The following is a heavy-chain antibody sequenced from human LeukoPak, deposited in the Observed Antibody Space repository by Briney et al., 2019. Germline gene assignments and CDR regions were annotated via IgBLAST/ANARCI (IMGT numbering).Heavy chain of an antibody. V-gene: IGHV3-23*01. Sequence: GGSLRLSCAASGFTFSSYAMSWVRQAPGKGLEWVSAISGSGGSTYYADSVKGRFTISRDNSKNTLYLQMNSLRAEDTAVYYCARTPLDTAMVTLGFDYWGQGTLVTVSS. CDR3: ARTPLDTAMVTLGFDY. D-gene: IGHD5-18*01. J-gene: IGHJ4*02. CDR1: GFTFSSYA. CDR2: ISGSGGST.